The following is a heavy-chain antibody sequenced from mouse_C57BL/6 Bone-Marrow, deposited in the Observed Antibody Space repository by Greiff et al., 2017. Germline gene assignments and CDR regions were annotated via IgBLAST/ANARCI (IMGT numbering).Heavy chain of an antibody. V-gene: IGHV1-42*01. CDR3: ARCDYGDYFDY. CDR1: GYSFTGYY. J-gene: IGHJ2*01. Sequence: VQLQQSGPELVKPGASVKISCKASGYSFTGYYMNWVKQSPEKSLEWIGEINPSTGGTTYNQKFKAKATLTVDKSSSTAYMQLKSLTSEDSAVYYCARCDYGDYFDYWCQGTTLTVSS. CDR2: INPSTGGT. D-gene: IGHD1-1*01.